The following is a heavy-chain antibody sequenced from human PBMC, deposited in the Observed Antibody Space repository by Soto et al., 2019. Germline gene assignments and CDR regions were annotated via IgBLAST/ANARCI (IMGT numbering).Heavy chain of an antibody. V-gene: IGHV4-34*01. CDR3: ARDKITGRFDY. J-gene: IGHJ4*02. Sequence: YGRCIRQPQGTGLEWIGEINHSGSTNYNPSLKSRVTISVDTSRNQFSLKLTSVTAADTAVYYCARDKITGRFDYWGQGPVLTVYS. CDR1: Y. CDR2: INHSGST. D-gene: IGHD2-8*02.